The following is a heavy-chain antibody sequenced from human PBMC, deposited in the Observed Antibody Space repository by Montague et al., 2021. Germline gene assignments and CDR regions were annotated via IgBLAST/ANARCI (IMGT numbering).Heavy chain of an antibody. CDR3: ARHSVGFESCYNGLDV. CDR2: IHHRGSIYYDPTT. CDR1: GGSFNAYY. Sequence: SETLSLTCAVYGGSFNAYYWSWIRQSPGKGLEWIGEIHHRGSIYYDPTTDYDPSLQSRVTIAVDASKNQFSLRLRSVTAADTAVYYCARHSVGFESCYNGLDVWGRGTPVIVSS. J-gene: IGHJ6*02. V-gene: IGHV4-34*01. D-gene: IGHD3-10*01.